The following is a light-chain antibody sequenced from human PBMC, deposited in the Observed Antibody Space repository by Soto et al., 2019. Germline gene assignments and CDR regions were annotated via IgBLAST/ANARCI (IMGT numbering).Light chain of an antibody. CDR3: QKYNSALFT. J-gene: IGKJ3*01. Sequence: DIQRTKSPSSLSASVGDRVTITCRASQGISNYLAWYQQKPGKVHKLLIYAASTLQSGVPSRFSGSGSETDFTLTIRSLQPEDVATYYCQKYNSALFTFGPGPKGHIK. V-gene: IGKV1-27*01. CDR1: QGISNY. CDR2: AAS.